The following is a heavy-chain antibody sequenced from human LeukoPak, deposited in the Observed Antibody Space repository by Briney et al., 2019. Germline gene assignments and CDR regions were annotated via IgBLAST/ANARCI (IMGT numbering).Heavy chain of an antibody. CDR3: ARRSQAGGTGIGY. Sequence: ASVKVSCKASGYTFTRYDIHWVRQATGQGLEWMGWMNPNSGNTGYAQKFQGRVTMTRNTSISTAYMELSSLRSEDTAVYYCARRSQAGGTGIGYWGQGTLVTVSS. J-gene: IGHJ4*02. V-gene: IGHV1-8*01. D-gene: IGHD6-19*01. CDR2: MNPNSGNT. CDR1: GYTFTRYD.